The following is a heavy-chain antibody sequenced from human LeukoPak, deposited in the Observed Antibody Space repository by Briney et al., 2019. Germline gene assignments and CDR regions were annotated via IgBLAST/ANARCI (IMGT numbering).Heavy chain of an antibody. J-gene: IGHJ4*02. CDR3: ARRRDLYSGSYYPFDY. D-gene: IGHD1-26*01. CDR1: GFTFDDYG. Sequence: GGSLRLSCAASGFTFDDYGMSWVRQAPGKGLEWVSGINWNGGSTGYADSVKGRFTISRDNAKNSLYLQMNSLRAEDTALYYCARRRDLYSGSYYPFDYWGQGTLVTVSS. CDR2: INWNGGST. V-gene: IGHV3-20*04.